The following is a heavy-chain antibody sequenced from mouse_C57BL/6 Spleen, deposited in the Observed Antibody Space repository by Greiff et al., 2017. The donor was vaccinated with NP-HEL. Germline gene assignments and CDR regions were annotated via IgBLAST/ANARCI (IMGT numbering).Heavy chain of an antibody. CDR2: ISYDGSN. J-gene: IGHJ2*01. CDR1: GYSITSGYY. CDR3: ARLKYYFDY. V-gene: IGHV3-6*01. D-gene: IGHD1-3*01. Sequence: DVQLQESGPGLVKPSQSLSLTCSVTGYSITSGYYWNWIRQFPGNKLEWMGYISYDGSNNYNPSLKNRISITRDTSKNQFFLKLNSVTTEDTATYYCARLKYYFDYWGQGTTLTVSS.